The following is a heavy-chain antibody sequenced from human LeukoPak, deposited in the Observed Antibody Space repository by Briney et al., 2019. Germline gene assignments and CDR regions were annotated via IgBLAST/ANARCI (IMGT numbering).Heavy chain of an antibody. J-gene: IGHJ4*02. CDR1: GGSFSGYY. CDR2: INHSGST. Sequence: SETLSLTCAVYGGSFSGYYWSWIRQPPGKGLEWIGEINHSGSTNYNPSLKSRVTISVDTSKNQFSLKLSSVTAADTAVYYCARLQYYFDYWGQGTLVTVSS. CDR3: ARLQYYFDY. V-gene: IGHV4-34*01.